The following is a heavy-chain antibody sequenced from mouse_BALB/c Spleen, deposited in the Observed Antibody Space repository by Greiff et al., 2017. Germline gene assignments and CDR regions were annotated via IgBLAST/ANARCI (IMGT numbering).Heavy chain of an antibody. J-gene: IGHJ4*01. CDR1: GFSLTSYG. CDR3: AREITTATFAMDY. Sequence: VKLQESGPGLVAPSQSLSITCTVSGFSLTSYGVHWVRQPPGKGLEWLGVIWAGGSTNYNSALMSRLSISKDNSKSQVFLKMNSLQTDDTAMYYCAREITTATFAMDYWGQGTSVTVSS. V-gene: IGHV2-9*02. CDR2: IWAGGST. D-gene: IGHD1-2*01.